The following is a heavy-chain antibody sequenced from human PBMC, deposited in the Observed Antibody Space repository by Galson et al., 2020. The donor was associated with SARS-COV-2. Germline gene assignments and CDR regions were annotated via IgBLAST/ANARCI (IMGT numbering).Heavy chain of an antibody. CDR2: IYPADSGT. CDR1: GYSFTSYW. J-gene: IGHJ4*02. CDR3: ARLVASHLGVDH. V-gene: IGHV5-51*01. Sequence: GGSLRLSCEGSGYSFTSYWIAWVRQMPGKRLEWMGIIYPADSGTRYSPSFQGHVTISADKSISTAYLQWNSLKASDTAMYYCARLVASHLGVDHWGQGTLVTVSS. D-gene: IGHD2-15*01.